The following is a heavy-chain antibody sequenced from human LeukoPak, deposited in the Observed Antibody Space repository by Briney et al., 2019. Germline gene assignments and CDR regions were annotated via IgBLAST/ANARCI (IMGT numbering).Heavy chain of an antibody. CDR2: SRDKTKSYTT. D-gene: IGHD4-11*01. CDR1: GFRISDHY. V-gene: IGHV3-72*01. CDR3: VRVALTNGYHFDS. Sequence: GGSLRLSCAASGFRISDHYMDWVRQAPGKGLEWVGRSRDKTKSYTTDYAASVKGRFTVSRDDSKNSLYLQMDSLRVEDAAVYYCVRVALTNGYHFDSWGQGTLVTVSS. J-gene: IGHJ4*02.